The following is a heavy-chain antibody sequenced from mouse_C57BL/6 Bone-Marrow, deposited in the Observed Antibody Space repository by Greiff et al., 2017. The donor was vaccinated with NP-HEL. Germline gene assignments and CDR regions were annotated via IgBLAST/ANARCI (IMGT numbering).Heavy chain of an antibody. D-gene: IGHD2-1*01. V-gene: IGHV1-54*01. J-gene: IGHJ4*01. CDR2: INPGSGGT. CDR3: ARLGGNYARYYYAMDY. Sequence: QVQLQQSGAELVRPGTSVKVSCKASGYAFTNYLLEWVKQRPGQGLEWIGVINPGSGGTNYNEKFKGKATRTADKSSSTAYMQLSSLTSEDSAVYFCARLGGNYARYYYAMDYWGQGTSVTVSS. CDR1: GYAFTNYL.